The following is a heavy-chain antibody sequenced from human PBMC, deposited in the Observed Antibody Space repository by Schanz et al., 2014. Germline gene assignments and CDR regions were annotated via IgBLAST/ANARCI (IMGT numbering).Heavy chain of an antibody. D-gene: IGHD6-13*01. CDR1: GYTFTGYY. CDR3: AGATYSSSWYGGSEYFQH. CDR2: INPNSGGT. J-gene: IGHJ1*01. Sequence: QVHLVQSGAEVKKPGASVKVSCKASGYTFTGYYMHWVRQAPGQGLEWMGWINPNSGGTNYAQKFQGRVTMTTDTSASTAYMELRSLRSDDTAVYYCAGATYSSSWYGGSEYFQHWGQGTLVTVSS. V-gene: IGHV1-2*02.